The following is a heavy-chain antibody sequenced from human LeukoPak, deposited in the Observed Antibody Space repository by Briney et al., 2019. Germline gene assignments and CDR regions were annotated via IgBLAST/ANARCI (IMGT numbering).Heavy chain of an antibody. D-gene: IGHD2-15*01. CDR3: ARTPSYCSGGSCYSPRGDYYYYMDV. V-gene: IGHV4-59*01. J-gene: IGHJ6*03. Sequence: PETLSLTCTVSGGSISSYYWSWIRQPPGKGLEWIGYIYYSGSTNYNPSLKSRVTISVDTSKNQFSLKLSSVTAADTAVYYCARTPSYCSGGSCYSPRGDYYYYMDVWGKGTTVTVSS. CDR2: IYYSGST. CDR1: GGSISSYY.